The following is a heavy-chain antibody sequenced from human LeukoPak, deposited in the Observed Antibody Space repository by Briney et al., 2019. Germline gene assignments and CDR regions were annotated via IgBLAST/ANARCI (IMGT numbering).Heavy chain of an antibody. CDR3: ATYSSGWYGDAFDI. CDR2: ISSSSSTI. CDR1: GFTFSSYS. Sequence: PGGSLRLSCAASGFTFSSYSMNWVRQAPGKGLEWVPYISSSSSTIYYADSVKGRFTISRDNAKNSLYLQMNSLRAEDTAVYYCATYSSGWYGDAFDIWGQGTMVTVSS. D-gene: IGHD6-19*01. V-gene: IGHV3-48*01. J-gene: IGHJ3*02.